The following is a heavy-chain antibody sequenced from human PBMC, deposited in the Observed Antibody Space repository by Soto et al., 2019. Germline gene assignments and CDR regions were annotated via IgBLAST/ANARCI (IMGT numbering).Heavy chain of an antibody. V-gene: IGHV4-31*03. J-gene: IGHJ5*02. CDR2: IYNSGST. CDR3: ARDPAP. Sequence: QVQLQESGPGLVKPAQTLSLTCTISGGSISSGGYYWGWIRQHPGKGLEWIGYIYNSGSTYYNPSLQSRVTISADTSKNQFSLMLSSVTAADTAVYYCARDPAPWGQGTLVTVSS. CDR1: GGSISSGGYY.